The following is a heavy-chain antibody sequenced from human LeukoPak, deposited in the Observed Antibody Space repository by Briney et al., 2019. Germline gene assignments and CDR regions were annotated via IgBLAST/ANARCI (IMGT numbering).Heavy chain of an antibody. J-gene: IGHJ6*02. CDR1: GFTFSDYA. D-gene: IGHD6-13*01. CDR2: ISGSGGST. CDR3: AKRIAAAGTYYGMDV. Sequence: GGSLRLSCAASGFTFSDYAMSWVRQAPEKGLEWVSAISGSGGSTYYADSVKGRFTISRDNSQNTLYLQMNSLRAEDTAVYYCAKRIAAAGTYYGMDVWGQGTTVTVSS. V-gene: IGHV3-23*01.